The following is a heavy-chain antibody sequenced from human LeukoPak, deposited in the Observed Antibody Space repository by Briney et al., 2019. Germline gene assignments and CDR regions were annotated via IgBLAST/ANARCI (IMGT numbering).Heavy chain of an antibody. CDR2: IYYSGST. CDR1: GGSISSSSYY. J-gene: IGHJ4*02. CDR3: GGGYSSGWSTDLDFDY. V-gene: IGHV4-39*01. D-gene: IGHD6-19*01. Sequence: RTSETLSLTCTVSGGSISSSSYYWGWIRQPPGKGLEWIGSIYYSGSTYYNPSLKSRVTISVDTSKNQFSLKLSSVTAADTAVYYCGGGYSSGWSTDLDFDYWGQGTLVTVSS.